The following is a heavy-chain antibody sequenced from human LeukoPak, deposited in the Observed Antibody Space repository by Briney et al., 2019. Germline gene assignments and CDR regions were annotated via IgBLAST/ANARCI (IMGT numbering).Heavy chain of an antibody. Sequence: ASVKVSCKASGYTFTGYYMHWVRQAPGQGLEWMGRINPNSGGTNYAQKFQGRVTMTRDTSISTAYMELSRLRSDDTAVYYCARERAHYTITFGGVENWFDPWGQGTLVTVSS. CDR1: GYTFTGYY. J-gene: IGHJ5*02. V-gene: IGHV1-2*06. CDR3: ARERAHYTITFGGVENWFDP. CDR2: INPNSGGT. D-gene: IGHD3-16*01.